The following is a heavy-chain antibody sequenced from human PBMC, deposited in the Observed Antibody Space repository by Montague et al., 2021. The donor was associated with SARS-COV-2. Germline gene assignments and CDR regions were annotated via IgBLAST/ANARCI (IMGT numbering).Heavy chain of an antibody. CDR2: IYYSGST. V-gene: IGHV4-59*01. CDR3: ARAPVAHITIFGVVTSFGY. Sequence: SETLSLTCTVSGGSISSYYWSWIRQPPGKGLEWIGYIYYSGSTNYNPSLKSRVTISVDTSKNQFSLKLSSVTAADAAVYYCARAPVAHITIFGVVTSFGYWGQGTLGTVSS. J-gene: IGHJ4*01. D-gene: IGHD3-3*01. CDR1: GGSISSYY.